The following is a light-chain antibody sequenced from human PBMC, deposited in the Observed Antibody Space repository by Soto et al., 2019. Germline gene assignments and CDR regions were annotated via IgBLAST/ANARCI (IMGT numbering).Light chain of an antibody. J-gene: IGLJ2*01. CDR2: SDN. CDR3: AAWDGSLNGHV. V-gene: IGLV1-44*01. CDR1: SSNIGSYT. Sequence: QSVLTQPPSASGTPGQRVTISCSGSSSNIGSYTVNWYQQLPGTAPNLLIYSDNQRPSGVPGRFSGSKSGTSASLALNGLQSEDEADYYCAAWDGSLNGHVFGGGTKVTVL.